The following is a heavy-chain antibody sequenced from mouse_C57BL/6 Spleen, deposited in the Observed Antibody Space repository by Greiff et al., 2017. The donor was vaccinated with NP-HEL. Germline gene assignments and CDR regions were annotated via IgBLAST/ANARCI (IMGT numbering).Heavy chain of an antibody. Sequence: QVQLQQSGAELVMPGASVKLSCKASGYTFTSYWMHWVKQRPGQGLVWIGEIDPSDSYTNYNQKFKGKSTLTVDKSSSTAYMQLSSLTSEDSAVYYCARRGAGYGSSSYAMDYWGQGTSVTVSS. CDR2: IDPSDSYT. D-gene: IGHD1-1*01. CDR1: GYTFTSYW. CDR3: ARRGAGYGSSSYAMDY. V-gene: IGHV1-69*01. J-gene: IGHJ4*01.